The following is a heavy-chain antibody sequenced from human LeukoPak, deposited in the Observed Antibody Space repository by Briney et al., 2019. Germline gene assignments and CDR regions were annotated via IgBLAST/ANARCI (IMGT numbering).Heavy chain of an antibody. CDR1: GGTFSSYA. CDR3: ARDLATVVTPLYY. Sequence: GASVKVSCKASGGTFSSYAISWVRQAPGQGLEWMGGIIPIFGTANYAQKFQGRVTITADESTSTAYMELSSLRSEDTAVYYCARDLATVVTPLYYWGQGTLVTVSS. V-gene: IGHV1-69*13. J-gene: IGHJ4*02. CDR2: IIPIFGTA. D-gene: IGHD4-23*01.